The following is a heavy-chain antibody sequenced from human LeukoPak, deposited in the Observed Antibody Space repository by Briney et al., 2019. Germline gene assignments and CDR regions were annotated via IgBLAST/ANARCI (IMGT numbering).Heavy chain of an antibody. CDR3: AKCGNSGCHLIDY. J-gene: IGHJ4*02. V-gene: IGHV3-23*01. D-gene: IGHD5-12*01. CDR1: GXTFSTNA. CDR2: ISGRTGST. Sequence: GGSLRLSCAASGXTFSTNAMSWVRQAPGKGREWVSAISGRTGSTYYSDSVKGRFTISRDNSKSTLYLQMDSLRAEDTAVYYCAKCGNSGCHLIDYWGQGTLVTVSS.